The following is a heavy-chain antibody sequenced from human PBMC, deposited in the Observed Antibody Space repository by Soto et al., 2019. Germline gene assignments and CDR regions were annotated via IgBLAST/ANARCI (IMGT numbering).Heavy chain of an antibody. J-gene: IGHJ5*02. Sequence: QVQLVQSGAEVKKPGASVKVSGKASGYTFTSYDINWVRQATGQGLEWMGWMIPNSGNTGYAQKFQGRVTMTRNTSISTAYMELSSLRSEDTAVYYCARERSAAGTGWFDPWGQGTLVTVSS. CDR2: MIPNSGNT. CDR1: GYTFTSYD. V-gene: IGHV1-8*01. CDR3: ARERSAAGTGWFDP. D-gene: IGHD6-13*01.